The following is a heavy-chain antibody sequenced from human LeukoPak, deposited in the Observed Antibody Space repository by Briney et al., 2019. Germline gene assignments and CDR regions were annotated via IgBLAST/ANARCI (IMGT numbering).Heavy chain of an antibody. J-gene: IGHJ4*02. V-gene: IGHV3-33*06. CDR2: IWYDGSNQ. D-gene: IGHD3-22*01. CDR1: GFTFRNYG. CDR3: AKEQSYYDSSGYYHSFDY. Sequence: PGRSLRLSCAASGFTFRNYGMHWVRQAPGKGLEWVALIWYDGSNQDYADSVRGRFTVSRDNSKNTLYLQMNSLRVEDTAVYYCAKEQSYYDSSGYYHSFDYWGQGTLVTVSS.